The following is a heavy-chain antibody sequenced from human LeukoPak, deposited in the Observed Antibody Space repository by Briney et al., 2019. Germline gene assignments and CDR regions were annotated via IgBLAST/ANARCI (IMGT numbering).Heavy chain of an antibody. Sequence: PGRSLRLSCAASGFTFSSYSMDWVRQAPGKGLEWVSYISSSGSTIYYADSVKGRFTISRDNAKNSLYLQMNSLRAEDTAVYYCARWNPLVVPAAMMADYYYYGMDVWGQGTTVTVSS. CDR1: GFTFSSYS. J-gene: IGHJ6*02. CDR3: ARWNPLVVPAAMMADYYYYGMDV. D-gene: IGHD2-2*01. V-gene: IGHV3-48*01. CDR2: ISSSGSTI.